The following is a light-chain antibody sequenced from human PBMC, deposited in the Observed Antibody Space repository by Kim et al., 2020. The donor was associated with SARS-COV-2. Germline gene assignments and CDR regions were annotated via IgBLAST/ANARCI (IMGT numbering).Light chain of an antibody. V-gene: IGKV1-33*01. Sequence: DIQMTQSPSSLSASVGDRVTITCQASQDISNYLNWYQQKPGKAPKLLFYDASNLETGVPSRFSGSGSGTDFTFTISSLQPEDIATYYWQQYDNLPLTFGGGTKGDIK. J-gene: IGKJ4*01. CDR1: QDISNY. CDR3: QQYDNLPLT. CDR2: DAS.